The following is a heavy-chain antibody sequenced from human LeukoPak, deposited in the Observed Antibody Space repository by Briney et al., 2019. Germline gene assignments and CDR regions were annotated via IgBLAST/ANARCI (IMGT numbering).Heavy chain of an antibody. Sequence: SETLSLTCTVSGGSISSYSWSWIRQPPGKGLEWIGYIYHSGSTNYNPSLKSRVTISVDMSKNEFSLKLNSVTAVDTAVYYCASTQQWLAFDYWGQGILVTVSS. CDR1: GGSISSYS. V-gene: IGHV4-59*01. J-gene: IGHJ4*02. D-gene: IGHD6-19*01. CDR3: ASTQQWLAFDY. CDR2: IYHSGST.